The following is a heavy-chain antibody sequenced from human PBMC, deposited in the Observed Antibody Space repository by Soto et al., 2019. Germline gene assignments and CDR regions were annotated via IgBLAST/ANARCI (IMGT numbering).Heavy chain of an antibody. CDR3: ARDVFDTYGMDV. CDR1: GFTFSSYA. Sequence: EVQLVESGGGLVQPGGSLRLSCAASGFTFSSYAIHWVRQAPGKGLEYVSAISSNGGSTYYANSVKGRFTISRDNSKNTLYLQMGSLRAEDMAVYYCARDVFDTYGMDVWGQGTPVTVSS. J-gene: IGHJ6*02. V-gene: IGHV3-64*01. D-gene: IGHD3-16*01. CDR2: ISSNGGST.